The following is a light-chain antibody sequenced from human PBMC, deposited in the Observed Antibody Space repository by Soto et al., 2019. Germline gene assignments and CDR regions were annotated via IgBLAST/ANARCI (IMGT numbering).Light chain of an antibody. V-gene: IGLV2-14*03. CDR3: YSPRSSSTLDV. CDR1: SSDVGGQNH. CDR2: DVN. J-gene: IGLJ1*01. Sequence: QSALTQPASVSGSPGQSITISCAGTSSDVGGQNHVSWYQQHPGRAPKLIIYDVNNRPSGVSNRFSGSKSGNTASLTISGLQAEDEADCFCYSPRSSSTLDVFGTGTKLTAL.